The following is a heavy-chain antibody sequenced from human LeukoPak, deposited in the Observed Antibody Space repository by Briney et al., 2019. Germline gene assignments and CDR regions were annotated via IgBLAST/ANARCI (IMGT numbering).Heavy chain of an antibody. CDR3: AGPLGRCSGGSCYSRELLLRKVGYFDI. CDR1: GFTFSSYS. J-gene: IGHJ3*02. D-gene: IGHD2-15*01. Sequence: GGSLRLSCAASGFTFSSYSMNGVRQAPGKGLEWVSYISSSSSTIYYADSVKGRFTISRDNAKNSLYLQMNSLRAEDTAVYYCAGPLGRCSGGSCYSRELLLRKVGYFDIWGQGTMVTVSS. CDR2: ISSSSSTI. V-gene: IGHV3-48*04.